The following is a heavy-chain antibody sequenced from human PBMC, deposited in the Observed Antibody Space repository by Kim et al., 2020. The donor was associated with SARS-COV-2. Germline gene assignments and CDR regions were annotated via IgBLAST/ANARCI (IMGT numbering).Heavy chain of an antibody. CDR2: IYWDDDK. CDR1: GFSLSTGGVG. J-gene: IGHJ4*02. Sequence: SGPTLVKPTQTLTLTCTFSGFSLSTGGVGVGWIRQPPGKALEWLALIYWDDDKRYSPSLKSRLTITKDTSKNQVVLIMTNMDPVDTATYYCVHSLTGTGRRFFDYWGQGTLVTVSS. D-gene: IGHD1-20*01. V-gene: IGHV2-5*02. CDR3: VHSLTGTGRRFFDY.